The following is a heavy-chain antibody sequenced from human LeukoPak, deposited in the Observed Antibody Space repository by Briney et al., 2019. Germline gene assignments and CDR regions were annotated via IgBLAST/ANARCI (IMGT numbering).Heavy chain of an antibody. D-gene: IGHD3-16*01. Sequence: GESLKISCKGSGYSSTSYWIGWVRQMPGKGLEWMGIIYPGDSDTRYSPSFQGQVTISADKSISTAYLQWSSLKASDTAMYYCARLAGDYTNYYYYYGMDVWXXGTTVTVSS. J-gene: IGHJ6*02. V-gene: IGHV5-51*01. CDR2: IYPGDSDT. CDR3: ARLAGDYTNYYYYYGMDV. CDR1: GYSSTSYW.